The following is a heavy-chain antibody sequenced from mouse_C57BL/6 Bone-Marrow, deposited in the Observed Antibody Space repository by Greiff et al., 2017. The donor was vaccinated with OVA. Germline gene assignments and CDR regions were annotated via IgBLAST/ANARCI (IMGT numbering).Heavy chain of an antibody. Sequence: EVKLMESGGGLVKPGGSLKLSCAASGFTFSSYAMSWVRQTPEKRLEWVATISDGGSYTYYPDNVKGRFTISRDNAKNNLYLQMSHLKSEDTAMYYCAREGIFYFDYWGQGTTLTVSS. CDR2: ISDGGSYT. J-gene: IGHJ2*01. V-gene: IGHV5-4*01. CDR1: GFTFSSYA. CDR3: AREGIFYFDY.